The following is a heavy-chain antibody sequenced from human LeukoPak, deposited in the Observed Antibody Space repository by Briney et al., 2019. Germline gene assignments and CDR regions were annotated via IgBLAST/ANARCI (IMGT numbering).Heavy chain of an antibody. CDR2: INHSGST. V-gene: IGHV4-34*01. J-gene: IGHJ6*02. D-gene: IGHD4-17*01. CDR1: GGSFSGYY. Sequence: PSETLSLTCAVYGGSFSGYYWSWIRQPPGKGLEWIGEINHSGSTNYNPSLKSRVTMSVDTSKNQFSLKLSSVTAADTAVYYCARDPYDYGDYADYYYGMDVWGQGTTVTVSS. CDR3: ARDPYDYGDYADYYYGMDV.